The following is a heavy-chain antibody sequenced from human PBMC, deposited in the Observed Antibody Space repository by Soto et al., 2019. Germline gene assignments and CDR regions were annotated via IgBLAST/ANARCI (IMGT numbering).Heavy chain of an antibody. CDR1: GFTFSSYA. CDR2: ISGSGGST. J-gene: IGHJ6*02. D-gene: IGHD2-2*01. CDR3: AKFGYADYYYGMDV. Sequence: GGSLRLSCAASGFTFSSYAMSWVRQAPGKGLEWVSAISGSGGSTYYADSVKGRFTISRDNSKNTLYLQMNSLRAEDTAVYHCAKFGYADYYYGMDVWGQGTTVT. V-gene: IGHV3-23*01.